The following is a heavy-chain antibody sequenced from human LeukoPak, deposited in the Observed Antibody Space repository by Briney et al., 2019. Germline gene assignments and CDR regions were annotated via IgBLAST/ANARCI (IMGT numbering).Heavy chain of an antibody. J-gene: IGHJ4*02. Sequence: SETLSLTCTVSGGSISGYCWSWIRQPPGKGLEWIGYIHYSGSTNYNPSLKSRVTISVDTSKNQFSLKLSSVTAADTAVYYCARGSSGSDYRSFDYWGQGTLVTVSS. D-gene: IGHD1-26*01. V-gene: IGHV4-59*01. CDR3: ARGSSGSDYRSFDY. CDR2: IHYSGST. CDR1: GGSISGYC.